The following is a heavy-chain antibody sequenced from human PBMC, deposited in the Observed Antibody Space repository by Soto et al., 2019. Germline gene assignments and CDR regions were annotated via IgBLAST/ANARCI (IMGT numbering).Heavy chain of an antibody. V-gene: IGHV3-21*04. CDR3: AKGGEWELRYYYYGMDV. Sequence: GGSQRLSYAASEFTFSSYSMNWVRQAPGKGLEWVSSISSSSSYIYYADSVKGRFTISRDNSKNSLYLQMNSLRTEDTALYYCAKGGEWELRYYYYGMDVWGQGTTVTVSS. D-gene: IGHD1-26*01. J-gene: IGHJ6*02. CDR2: ISSSSSYI. CDR1: EFTFSSYS.